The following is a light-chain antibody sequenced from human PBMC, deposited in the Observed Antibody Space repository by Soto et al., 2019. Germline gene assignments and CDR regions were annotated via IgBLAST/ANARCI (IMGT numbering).Light chain of an antibody. V-gene: IGLV2-14*01. Sequence: QSALTQPASVSGSPGQSISISCTGTSSDVGRYNFVSWYQQHPGKAPKLMIYDVSNRPSGVSYRFSGSESGNTASLTISGLQAEDEADYYCSSYTSSSTYVFGTGTKLTVL. CDR3: SSYTSSSTYV. J-gene: IGLJ1*01. CDR2: DVS. CDR1: SSDVGRYNF.